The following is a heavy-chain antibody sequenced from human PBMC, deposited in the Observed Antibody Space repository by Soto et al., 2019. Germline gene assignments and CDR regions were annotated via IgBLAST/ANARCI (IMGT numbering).Heavy chain of an antibody. D-gene: IGHD4-17*01. J-gene: IGHJ4*02. CDR2: IYYSGST. CDR3: ARSTTVVTPVPFDY. Sequence: QVQLQESGPGLVKPSQTLSLTCTVSGGSISSGGYYWSWIRQHPGKGLEWIGYIYYSGSTYYNPSLKRRVTXXVXPXXNQFSLKLSSVTAADTAVYYCARSTTVVTPVPFDYWGQGTLVTVSS. CDR1: GGSISSGGYY. V-gene: IGHV4-31*03.